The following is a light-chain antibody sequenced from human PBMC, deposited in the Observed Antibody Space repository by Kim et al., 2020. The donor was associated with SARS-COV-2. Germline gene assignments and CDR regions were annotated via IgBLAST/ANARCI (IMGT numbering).Light chain of an antibody. CDR2: GAS. J-gene: IGKJ4*01. CDR1: QSVTYN. CDR3: QQYSDWPPLT. Sequence: FPVHRVTLSCRARQSVTYNLAWYQHKPGQPPRVLICGASHRDTGVPARFSGSGSGTEFTLTITSLQSEDVGIYYCQQYSDWPPLTFGGGTKVEIK. V-gene: IGKV3-15*01.